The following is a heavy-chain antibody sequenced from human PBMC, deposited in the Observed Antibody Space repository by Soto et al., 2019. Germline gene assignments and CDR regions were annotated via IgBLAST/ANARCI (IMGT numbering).Heavy chain of an antibody. V-gene: IGHV6-1*01. CDR2: TYYRSKWNY. D-gene: IGHD3-16*01. CDR1: GDSVSNKGAT. Sequence: PSQTLSLTCAISGDSVSNKGATWNWVRLSPSRGLEWLGRTYYRSKWNYDYAISVKSRISINPDTSKNQFSLQLNSVTPEDTAVYYCAREAYVWGSVRPLYYFDYWGQGTLVTVSS. CDR3: AREAYVWGSVRPLYYFDY. J-gene: IGHJ4*02.